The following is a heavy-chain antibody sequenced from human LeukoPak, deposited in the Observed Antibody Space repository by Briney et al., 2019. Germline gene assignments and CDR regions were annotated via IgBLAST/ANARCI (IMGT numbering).Heavy chain of an antibody. Sequence: SVKVSCKTSGGTFNNYAISWVRQAPGQGLEWMGRVVPMFGIRNYPQTFRGRVNITADKATNTVYMELRSLRDEDTAVYYCARAHSSGWWYFDYWGQGTLVTVSS. CDR3: ARAHSSGWWYFDY. J-gene: IGHJ4*02. CDR1: GGTFNNYA. V-gene: IGHV1-69*04. D-gene: IGHD6-19*01. CDR2: VVPMFGIR.